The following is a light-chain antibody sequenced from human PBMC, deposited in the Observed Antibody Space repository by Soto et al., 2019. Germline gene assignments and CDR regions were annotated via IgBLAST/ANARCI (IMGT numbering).Light chain of an antibody. CDR3: QKYDSAPFT. CDR2: GAS. V-gene: IGKV1-27*01. J-gene: IGKJ3*01. Sequence: DVQMTQSPSSLSASVGDRVTITCRASRGIGNSLAWYQQKPGKVPTLLMYGASTLESGVPSRFSGSGSGTYFTLAINSLQPDDVATYYCQKYDSAPFTLGPRSKVNLK. CDR1: RGIGNS.